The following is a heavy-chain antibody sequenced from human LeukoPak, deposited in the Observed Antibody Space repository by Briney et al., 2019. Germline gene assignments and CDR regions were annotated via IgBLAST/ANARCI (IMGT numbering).Heavy chain of an antibody. J-gene: IGHJ4*02. CDR3: ARELYCSSTSCCPFDY. CDR2: ISSSSSYI. D-gene: IGHD2-2*01. Sequence: PGGSLRLSCAASGFTFSSYSMNWVRQAPGKGLEWVSSISSSSSYIYYADSVKGRFTISRDNAKNSLYLQMNSLRAEDTAVYYCARELYCSSTSCCPFDYWGQGTLVTVSS. CDR1: GFTFSSYS. V-gene: IGHV3-21*01.